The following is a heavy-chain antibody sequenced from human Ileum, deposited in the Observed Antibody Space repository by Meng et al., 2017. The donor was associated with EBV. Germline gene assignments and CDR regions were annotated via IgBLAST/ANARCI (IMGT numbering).Heavy chain of an antibody. J-gene: IGHJ4*02. CDR2: IYYSGST. CDR1: GYSISSTNW. CDR3: ARNVPGTSAYYD. D-gene: IGHD3-22*01. Sequence: QVPRQESGPRLGKPPDTLSLPCAVSGYSISSTNWWGWIRQPPGKGLEWIGYIYYSGSTSYNPSLKSRVTMSVDTSKNQFSLNLNSVTAVDTAVYYCARNVPGTSAYYDWGQGTLVTVSS. V-gene: IGHV4-28*01.